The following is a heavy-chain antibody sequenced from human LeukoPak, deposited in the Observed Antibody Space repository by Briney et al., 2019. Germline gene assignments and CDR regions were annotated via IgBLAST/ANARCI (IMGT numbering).Heavy chain of an antibody. CDR3: ARDPYYGSGSLDY. V-gene: IGHV3-74*01. D-gene: IGHD3-10*01. CDR2: INSDGTGT. J-gene: IGHJ4*02. Sequence: PGGSLRLSCAASGFTFSSYWIHWVRQAPGKGLVWVSRINSDGTGTTYADSVKGRFTISRDNSKNTLYLQMNSLRAEDTAVYYCARDPYYGSGSLDYWGQGTLVTVSS. CDR1: GFTFSSYW.